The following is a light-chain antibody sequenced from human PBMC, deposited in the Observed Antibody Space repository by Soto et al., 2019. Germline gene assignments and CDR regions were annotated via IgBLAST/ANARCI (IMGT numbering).Light chain of an antibody. Sequence: EIVMTQSPATLSVSPGERATLSCRASQSVSINLAWYQQKPGQAPRLLIYGASTRATGIPARFSGSGSGTKFTLTISSLQSEDFAVYYCQQYNNWPPWAFGQGTKVDIK. CDR3: QQYNNWPPWA. V-gene: IGKV3-15*01. CDR2: GAS. J-gene: IGKJ1*01. CDR1: QSVSIN.